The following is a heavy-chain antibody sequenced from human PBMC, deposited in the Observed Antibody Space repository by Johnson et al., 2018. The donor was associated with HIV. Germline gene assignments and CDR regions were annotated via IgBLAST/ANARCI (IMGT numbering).Heavy chain of an antibody. J-gene: IGHJ3*02. Sequence: VQLVESGGGVVRPGGSLRLSCAASGFTFDDYDMSWVRQAPGKGLEWVSGINWSGDSTGFADSVKGRFTISRDNAKNSLYLQMNSMRAEDTALYYCARDLIGWELRGAFDIWGQGTMVNVSS. CDR3: ARDLIGWELRGAFDI. V-gene: IGHV3-20*04. CDR2: INWSGDST. CDR1: GFTFDDYD. D-gene: IGHD1-26*01.